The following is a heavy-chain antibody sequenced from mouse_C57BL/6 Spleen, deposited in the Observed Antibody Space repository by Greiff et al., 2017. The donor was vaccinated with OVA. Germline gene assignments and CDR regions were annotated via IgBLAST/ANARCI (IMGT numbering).Heavy chain of an antibody. CDR2: IYPGDGDT. Sequence: VQLQQSGAELVKPGASVKISCKASGYAFSSYWMNWVKQRPGKGLEWIGQIYPGDGDTKYNGKFKGKATLTADKSSSTAYMQLSSLTSEDSAVYICARRGVVGNYFDYWGQGTTLTVSS. J-gene: IGHJ2*01. D-gene: IGHD1-1*01. CDR1: GYAFSSYW. V-gene: IGHV1-80*01. CDR3: ARRGVVGNYFDY.